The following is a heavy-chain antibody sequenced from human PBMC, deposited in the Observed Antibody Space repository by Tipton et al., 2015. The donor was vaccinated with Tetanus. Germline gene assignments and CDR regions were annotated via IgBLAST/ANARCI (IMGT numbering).Heavy chain of an antibody. D-gene: IGHD1-26*01. CDR1: GGSLNTFY. J-gene: IGHJ6*02. V-gene: IGHV4-4*07. Sequence: LRLSCTVSGGSLNTFYWNWIRQPAGKGLEWIGRVYSRGSTNYNPSLKSRVTMSIDASKNQFSLERTSVTAADTAVYYCARDFRERSGTYYSYYYSMDVWVQGTTVTVSS. CDR2: VYSRGST. CDR3: ARDFRERSGTYYSYYYSMDV.